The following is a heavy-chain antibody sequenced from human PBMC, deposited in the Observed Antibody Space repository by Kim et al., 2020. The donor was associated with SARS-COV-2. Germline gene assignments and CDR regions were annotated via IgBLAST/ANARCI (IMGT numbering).Heavy chain of an antibody. J-gene: IGHJ6*02. Sequence: SLKNRVTISVATSKNQFSLKLSSVTAADTAVYYCARGGVTATYYYYGMDVWGQGTTVTVSS. D-gene: IGHD2-21*02. V-gene: IGHV4-34*13. CDR3: ARGGVTATYYYYGMDV.